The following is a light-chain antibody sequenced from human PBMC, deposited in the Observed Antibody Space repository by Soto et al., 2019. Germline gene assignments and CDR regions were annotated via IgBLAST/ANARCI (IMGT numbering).Light chain of an antibody. V-gene: IGKV3-11*01. CDR2: DAS. CDR1: QSVSSY. J-gene: IGKJ3*01. CDR3: QQYNNWPPIT. Sequence: EIVLTQSPATLSLSPGERATLSCRASQSVSSYLAWYQQKPGQAPRLLIYDASNRATGIPARFSGSGSGTDFTLTISSLEPEDFAIYDCQQYNNWPPITFGPGTKVDIK.